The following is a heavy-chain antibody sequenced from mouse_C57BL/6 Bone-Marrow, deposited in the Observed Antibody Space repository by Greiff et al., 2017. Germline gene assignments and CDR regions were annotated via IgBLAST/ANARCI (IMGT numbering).Heavy chain of an antibody. CDR2: IDPSDSYT. J-gene: IGHJ3*01. Sequence: QVHVKQPGAELVKPGASVKLSCKASGYTFTSYWMQWVKQRPGQGLEWIGEIDPSDSYTNYNQKFNGKATLTVDTSSSTAYMQLSSLTSEDSAVYYCAREVATPGAFAYWGQGTLVTVSA. CDR1: GYTFTSYW. D-gene: IGHD1-1*01. V-gene: IGHV1-50*01. CDR3: AREVATPGAFAY.